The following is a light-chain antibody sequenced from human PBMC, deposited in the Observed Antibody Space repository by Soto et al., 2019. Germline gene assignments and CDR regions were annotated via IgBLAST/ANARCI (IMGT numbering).Light chain of an antibody. Sequence: EIVLTQSPGTLSLSPGERATLSCRASQSVSSSYLAWYQQKPGQAPRLLIYGASSRATGIPDRLSGSGSGTDFNLTISRLEPEDFAVYYCQQYGSSPPWTFGQGTKVEIK. V-gene: IGKV3-20*01. J-gene: IGKJ1*01. CDR2: GAS. CDR1: QSVSSSY. CDR3: QQYGSSPPWT.